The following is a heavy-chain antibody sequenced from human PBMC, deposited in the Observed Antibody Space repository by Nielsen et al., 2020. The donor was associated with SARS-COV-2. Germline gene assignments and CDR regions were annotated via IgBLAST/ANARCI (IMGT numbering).Heavy chain of an antibody. D-gene: IGHD5-12*01. CDR1: GFTFSSYA. J-gene: IGHJ6*02. V-gene: IGHV3-30-3*01. CDR3: ARAISVDIVATIVNYYYYYGMDV. Sequence: GESLKISCAASGFTFSSYAMHWVRQAPGKGLEWVAVISYDGSNKYYADSVKGRFTSSRDNSRSTLYLQMNSLRAEDTAVYYCARAISVDIVATIVNYYYYYGMDVWGQGTTVTVSS. CDR2: ISYDGSNK.